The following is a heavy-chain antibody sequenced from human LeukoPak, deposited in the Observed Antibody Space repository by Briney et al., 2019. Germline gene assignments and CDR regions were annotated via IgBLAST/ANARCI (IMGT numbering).Heavy chain of an antibody. CDR1: GGSISSGGYY. Sequence: PSQTLSLTCTVSGGSISSGGYYWSWIRQPPGKGLEWIGYIYYSGSTYYNPSLKSRVTISVDTSKNQFSLKLSSVTAADTAVYYCARAITMVRGVIKEAWLDPWGQGTLVTVSS. V-gene: IGHV4-31*03. CDR3: ARAITMVRGVIKEAWLDP. CDR2: IYYSGST. J-gene: IGHJ5*02. D-gene: IGHD3-10*01.